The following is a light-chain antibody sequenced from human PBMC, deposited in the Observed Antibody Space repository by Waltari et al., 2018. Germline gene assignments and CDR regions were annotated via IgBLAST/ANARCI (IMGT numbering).Light chain of an antibody. Sequence: EIVLTQSPATLSLSPGERATLSCRASQSVNRYLAWYQQKPGQAPRPPIYDATNRAHPLPARLRASGSRQDYHPTIRPLEPEASTVPPCQQRSSWLTFGGGTKVEIK. V-gene: IGKV3-11*01. CDR2: DAT. CDR1: QSVNRY. CDR3: QQRSSWLT. J-gene: IGKJ4*01.